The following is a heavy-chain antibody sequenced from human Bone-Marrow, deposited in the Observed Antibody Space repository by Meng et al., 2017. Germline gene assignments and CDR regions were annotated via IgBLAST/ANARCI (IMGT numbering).Heavy chain of an antibody. V-gene: IGHV3-53*01. CDR3: AREGPFGSGSFRFFDY. CDR2: IYSGGST. D-gene: IGHD3-10*01. J-gene: IGHJ4*02. Sequence: GGSLRLSCAASGFTVSNDYMSWVRQAPGKGLEWVSVIYSGGSTYYADSVKGRFTISRDNSKNTLYLQMNNLGAEDTAVYYCAREGPFGSGSFRFFDYWGQGTLVTVSS. CDR1: GFTVSNDY.